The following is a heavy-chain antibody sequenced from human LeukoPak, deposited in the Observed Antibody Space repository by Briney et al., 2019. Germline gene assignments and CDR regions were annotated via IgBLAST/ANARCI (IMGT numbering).Heavy chain of an antibody. CDR3: ARDLSSTWYRVIPFDAFNI. CDR1: GFTFSSYW. Sequence: GGSLRLSCAASGFTFSSYWMSWVRQAPGKGLEWMASIKQDGNEKYYVDSVKGRFTISRDSAKNSLYLQMNSLRAEDTAIYYCARDLSSTWYRVIPFDAFNIWGQGTMVTVSS. V-gene: IGHV3-7*03. D-gene: IGHD6-13*01. J-gene: IGHJ3*02. CDR2: IKQDGNEK.